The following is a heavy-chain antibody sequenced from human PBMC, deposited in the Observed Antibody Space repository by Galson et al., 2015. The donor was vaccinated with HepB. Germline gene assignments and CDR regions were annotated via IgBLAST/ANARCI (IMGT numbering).Heavy chain of an antibody. CDR3: ARARLVLVPSARGGWFDP. CDR2: MNPNSGNT. D-gene: IGHD2-2*01. CDR1: GYTFTSYD. V-gene: IGHV1-8*01. J-gene: IGHJ5*02. Sequence: SVKVSCKASGYTFTSYDINWVRQATGQGLEWMGWMNPNSGNTGYAQKFQGRVTMTRSTSESTAYMELSSLRPEDTAVYYCARARLVLVPSARGGWFDPWGQGTLVTVSS.